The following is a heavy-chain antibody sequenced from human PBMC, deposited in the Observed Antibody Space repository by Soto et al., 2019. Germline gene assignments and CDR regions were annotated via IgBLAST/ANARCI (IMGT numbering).Heavy chain of an antibody. CDR1: GYTFTSTW. CDR3: ARGWELPDEYFPH. D-gene: IGHD1-26*01. V-gene: IGHV1-46*01. CDR2: INPYGGAA. Sequence: ASVKVSCKASGYTFTSTWMHWVRQAPGQGLEWMGIINPYGGAATYAEKFQGRVTMTRDTSTATDYMELSSLRSEDTAVYYCARGWELPDEYFPHWGQGTLVTVSS. J-gene: IGHJ1*01.